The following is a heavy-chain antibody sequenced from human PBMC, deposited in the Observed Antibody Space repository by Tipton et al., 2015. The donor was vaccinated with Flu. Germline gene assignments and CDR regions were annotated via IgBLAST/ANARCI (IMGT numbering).Heavy chain of an antibody. D-gene: IGHD3-3*01. CDR3: AREDDFYAD. J-gene: IGHJ4*02. CDR1: GYTFTDYY. CDR2: IDPNSG. Sequence: QVQLVQSGAEVKKPGASVWVSCKTSGYTFTDYYMHWLRQAPGQGLEWVGWIDPNSGDTSITTAYMELSRLRSDDTAVYYCAREDDFYADWGQGTLVTVSS. V-gene: IGHV1-2*02.